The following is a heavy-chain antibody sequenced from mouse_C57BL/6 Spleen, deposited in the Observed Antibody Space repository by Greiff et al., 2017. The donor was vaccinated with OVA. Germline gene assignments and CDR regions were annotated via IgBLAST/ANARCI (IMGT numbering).Heavy chain of an antibody. CDR3: ARWRQGLRPHYDY. V-gene: IGHV1-52*01. CDR2: INPSNGEP. D-gene: IGHD1-2*01. J-gene: IGHJ2*01. CDR1: GYTFTSYW. Sequence: QVQLQQPGAELVRPGSSVKLSCKASGYTFTSYWMHWVKQRPIQGLEWIGKINPSNGEPNYNKKFKDKAKLTDNKSSSTATMQLSSLTSEDSAVYYCARWRQGLRPHYDYWGQGTTLTVSS.